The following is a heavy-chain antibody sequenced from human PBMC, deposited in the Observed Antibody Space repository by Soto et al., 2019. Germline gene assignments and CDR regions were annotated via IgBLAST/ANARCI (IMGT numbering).Heavy chain of an antibody. Sequence: EVQLVESGGGLVQPGRSLRLSCAASGFIFDAYAMHWVRQAPGKGLEWVAVISGNSGSLGYADSVKGRFTISRDNAKNSLYRQMNRLRAEDTALYYCAKDRYSSSAYYYYGMDAWGQGTTVTVSS. J-gene: IGHJ6*02. V-gene: IGHV3-9*01. CDR2: ISGNSGSL. D-gene: IGHD6-6*01. CDR1: GFIFDAYA. CDR3: AKDRYSSSAYYYYGMDA.